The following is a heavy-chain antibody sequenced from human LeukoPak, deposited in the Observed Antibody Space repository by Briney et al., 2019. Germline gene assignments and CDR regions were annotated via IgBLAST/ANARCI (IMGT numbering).Heavy chain of an antibody. Sequence: GGSLSLSWAPSGFTSSSYGMHWVRQAPGKGLEWVAFIRYDVSNKYYADSVKGRFTISRDNSKNTLYLQMNSLRAEDTAVYYCAKDGSSRYYDILTGYYSSYFDYWGQGTLVTVSS. D-gene: IGHD3-9*01. V-gene: IGHV3-30*02. CDR3: AKDGSSRYYDILTGYYSSYFDY. CDR2: IRYDVSNK. CDR1: GFTSSSYG. J-gene: IGHJ4*02.